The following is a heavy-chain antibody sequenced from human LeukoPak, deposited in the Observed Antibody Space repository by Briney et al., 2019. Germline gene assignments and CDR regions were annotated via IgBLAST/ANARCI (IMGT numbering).Heavy chain of an antibody. CDR2: IYYSGDT. Sequence: SETLSLTCIVSGGSITSDYWTWIRQTPGKGLEWIGHIYYSGDTNYNPSLRSRATISVDTSKNQVSLKLSAVTAVDTAVYSCARRTYDYESGGYYYGRGWFDPWGQGTLVTVSS. CDR1: GGSITSDY. V-gene: IGHV4-59*08. CDR3: ARRTYDYESGGYYYGRGWFDP. J-gene: IGHJ5*02. D-gene: IGHD3-22*01.